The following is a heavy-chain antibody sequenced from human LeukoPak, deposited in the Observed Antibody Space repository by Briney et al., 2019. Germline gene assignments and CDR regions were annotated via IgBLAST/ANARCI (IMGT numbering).Heavy chain of an antibody. CDR1: GGSISSYY. J-gene: IGHJ5*02. CDR2: IYYSGST. CDR3: ARRGYSSGWYWFDP. D-gene: IGHD6-19*01. Sequence: SETLSLTCTVSGGSISSYYWSWIRQPPGKGLEWIGYIYYSGSTNYNPSLKSRVTISVDTSKNQFSLKLSSVTAADTAIYYCARRGYSSGWYWFDPWGQGTLVTVSS. V-gene: IGHV4-59*08.